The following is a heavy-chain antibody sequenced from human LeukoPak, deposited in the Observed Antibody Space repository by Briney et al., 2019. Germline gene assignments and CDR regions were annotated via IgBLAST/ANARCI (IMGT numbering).Heavy chain of an antibody. CDR3: ARVSYYDSSGYYFLSYVDY. CDR1: GFTFRNYV. CDR2: TSSDLNVK. V-gene: IGHV3-30*14. D-gene: IGHD3-22*01. Sequence: PGGSLRLSCAASGFTFRNYVIHWVRQAPGKGLEWVAVTSSDLNVKLYADSVKGRFTISRDNSKNTLYLQMNSLGAEDTAVYYCARVSYYDSSGYYFLSYVDYWGQGTLVTVSS. J-gene: IGHJ4*02.